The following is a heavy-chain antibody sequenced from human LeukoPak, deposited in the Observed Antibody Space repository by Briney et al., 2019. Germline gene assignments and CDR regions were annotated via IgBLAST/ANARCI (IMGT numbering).Heavy chain of an antibody. CDR1: GGTFISYA. Sequence: SVKVSCKASGGTFISYAISWVRQAPGQGLEWMGGIIPIFGTANYAQKFQGRVTITADESTSTAYMELSSLRSEDTAVYYCARRGPDYYDSSGYLPHYYGMDVWGQGTTVTVSS. CDR3: ARRGPDYYDSSGYLPHYYGMDV. CDR2: IIPIFGTA. D-gene: IGHD3-22*01. J-gene: IGHJ6*02. V-gene: IGHV1-69*01.